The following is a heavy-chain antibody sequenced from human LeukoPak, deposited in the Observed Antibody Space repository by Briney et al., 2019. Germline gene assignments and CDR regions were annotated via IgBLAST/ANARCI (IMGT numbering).Heavy chain of an antibody. J-gene: IGHJ3*02. CDR2: FDPEDGET. CDR3: ATGSQYYYDSSGYYNAFDI. D-gene: IGHD3-22*01. V-gene: IGHV1-24*01. Sequence: GASVKVSCKVSGYNLTELSMHWVRQAPGKGLEWMGGFDPEDGETIYAQKFQGRVTMTEDTSTDTAYMELGSLRSEDTAVYYCATGSQYYYDSSGYYNAFDIWGQGTMVTVSS. CDR1: GYNLTELS.